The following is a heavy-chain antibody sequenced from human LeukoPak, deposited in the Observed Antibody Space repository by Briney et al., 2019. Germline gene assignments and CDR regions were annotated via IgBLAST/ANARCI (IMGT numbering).Heavy chain of an antibody. CDR2: INHSGRT. CDR3: ARGFRRVDY. V-gene: IGHV4-34*01. J-gene: IGHJ4*02. CDR1: GGSFSGYY. Sequence: SETLSLTCAVYGGSFSGYYWSWIRQPPGKGLEWIGEINHSGRTNYNPSLKSRVTISVDTSKNQFSLKLSSVTAADTAVYYCARGFRRVDYWGQGTLVTVSS.